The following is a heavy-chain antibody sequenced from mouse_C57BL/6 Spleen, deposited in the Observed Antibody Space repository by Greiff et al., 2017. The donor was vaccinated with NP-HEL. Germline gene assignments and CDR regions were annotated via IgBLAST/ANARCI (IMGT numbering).Heavy chain of an antibody. CDR1: GFTFSSYA. J-gene: IGHJ4*01. D-gene: IGHD2-3*01. Sequence: VQLKESGGGLVKPGGSLKLSCAASGFTFSSYAMSWVRQTPEKRLEWVATISDGGSYTYYPDNVKGRFTISRDNAKNNLYLQMSHLKSEDTAMYYCARGGYYRAYAMDYWGQGTSVTVSS. V-gene: IGHV5-4*01. CDR2: ISDGGSYT. CDR3: ARGGYYRAYAMDY.